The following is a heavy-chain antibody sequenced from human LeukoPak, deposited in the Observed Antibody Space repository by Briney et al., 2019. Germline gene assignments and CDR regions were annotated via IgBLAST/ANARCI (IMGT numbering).Heavy chain of an antibody. V-gene: IGHV3-30-3*01. CDR2: ISYDGSNK. D-gene: IGHD5-24*01. J-gene: IGHJ4*02. CDR3: ARPADGYFDY. Sequence: PGGSLRLSCAASGFTFSSYAMHWVRQAPGKGLEWVAVISYDGSNKYYADSVKGRFTISRDNSKNTLYLQMNSLRAEDTAVYYCARPADGYFDYWGQGTLVTVYS. CDR1: GFTFSSYA.